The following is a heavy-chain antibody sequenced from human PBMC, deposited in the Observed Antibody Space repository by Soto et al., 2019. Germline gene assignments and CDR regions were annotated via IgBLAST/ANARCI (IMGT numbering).Heavy chain of an antibody. D-gene: IGHD3-10*01. CDR2: IIPMLGMS. CDR1: GDTFNFYT. Sequence: QVQLVQSGAEVKKPGSPVRVSCTASGDTFNFYTISWVRQVPGQGPEWMGRIIPMLGMSNYAQKFQGRVTIRAGTARSTVYMNLSGLASAETAVYYCATNSGSGSTHVDYWGQGTLVTVSS. J-gene: IGHJ4*02. V-gene: IGHV1-69*02. CDR3: ATNSGSGSTHVDY.